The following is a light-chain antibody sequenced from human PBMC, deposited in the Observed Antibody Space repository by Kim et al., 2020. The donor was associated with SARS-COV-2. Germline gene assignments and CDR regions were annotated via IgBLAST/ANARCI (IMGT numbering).Light chain of an antibody. V-gene: IGLV1-44*01. J-gene: IGLJ3*02. Sequence: GQRVIISCSGSRSNIGSNTVSWYKHLPGTTPKRLIYGNSQRPSGVPDRFSGSKSATSASLAISGLQSEDEGDYYCATWDDSLNAWVFGGGTQLTVL. CDR3: ATWDDSLNAWV. CDR2: GNS. CDR1: RSNIGSNT.